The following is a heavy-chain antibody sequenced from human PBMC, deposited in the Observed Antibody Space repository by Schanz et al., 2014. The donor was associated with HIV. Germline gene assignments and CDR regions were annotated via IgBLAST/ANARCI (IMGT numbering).Heavy chain of an antibody. Sequence: VQLVESGGGLVKPGGSLRLSCAASGFTFDDFAMHWVRQAPGKGLEWVSSISWNSGIIGYADSVKGRFSISRDNAKNSLYLQIISLTAEDTAMYYCARDRVSGSSSSSWFDPWGQGTLVTVSS. V-gene: IGHV3-9*01. D-gene: IGHD6-6*01. J-gene: IGHJ5*02. CDR1: GFTFDDFA. CDR3: ARDRVSGSSSSSWFDP. CDR2: ISWNSGII.